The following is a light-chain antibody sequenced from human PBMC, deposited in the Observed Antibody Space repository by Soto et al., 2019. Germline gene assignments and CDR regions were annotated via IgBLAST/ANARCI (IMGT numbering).Light chain of an antibody. CDR3: QQYGSSPRT. CDR2: GSS. Sequence: EIVLTQSPGTLSLSPGERATLSCRASHNVASSYLAWYQQKPGQAPRLPIYGSSIRGAGIPDRFSGSGSGTDFTLTISRLDPEDFAVYFCQQYGSSPRTFGQGTKVDIK. V-gene: IGKV3-20*01. CDR1: HNVASSY. J-gene: IGKJ1*01.